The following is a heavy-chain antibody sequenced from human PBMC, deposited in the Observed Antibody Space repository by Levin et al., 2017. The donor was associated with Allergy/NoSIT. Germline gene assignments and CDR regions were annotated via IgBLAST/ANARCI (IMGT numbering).Heavy chain of an antibody. CDR1: GFTFSSYG. J-gene: IGHJ4*02. CDR2: IWYDGSNK. V-gene: IGHV3-33*01. CDR3: ARSGYDSTLFDY. Sequence: HAGGSLRLSCAASGFTFSSYGMHWVRQAPGKGLEWVAVIWYDGSNKYYADSVKGRFTISRDNSKNTLYLQMNSLRAEDTAVYYCARSGYDSTLFDYWGQGTLVTVSS. D-gene: IGHD5-12*01.